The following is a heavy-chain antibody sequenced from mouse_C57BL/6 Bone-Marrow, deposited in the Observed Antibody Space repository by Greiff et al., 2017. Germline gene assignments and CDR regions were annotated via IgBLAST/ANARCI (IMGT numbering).Heavy chain of an antibody. CDR1: GYTFTSYG. D-gene: IGHD1-1*01. CDR2: IYPRSGNT. V-gene: IGHV1-81*01. J-gene: IGHJ2*01. Sequence: QVQLQQSGAELARPGASVKLSCKASGYTFTSYGIRWVKQRTGQGLEWIGEIYPRSGNTYYNEKFKGKATLTADKSSSTAYMELRSLTSEDSAVYYWAREFPITTVVAPYDFDDWGKGTTLT. CDR3: AREFPITTVVAPYDFDD.